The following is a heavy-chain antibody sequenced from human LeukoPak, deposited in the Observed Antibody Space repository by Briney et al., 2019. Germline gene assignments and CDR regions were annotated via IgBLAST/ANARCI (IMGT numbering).Heavy chain of an antibody. CDR3: ANEGLPAAISSWFDP. Sequence: PGGSLRLSCAASGFTFSSYAMSWVRQAPGKGLEWVSAISGNGGSTYYADSVKGRFTISRDNSKNTLYLQMNSLRAEDTAVYYCANEGLPAAISSWFDPWGQGTLVTVSS. CDR1: GFTFSSYA. J-gene: IGHJ5*02. V-gene: IGHV3-23*01. CDR2: ISGNGGST. D-gene: IGHD2-2*01.